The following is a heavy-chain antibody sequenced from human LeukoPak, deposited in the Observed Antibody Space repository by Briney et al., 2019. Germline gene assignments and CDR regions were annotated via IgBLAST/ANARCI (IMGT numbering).Heavy chain of an antibody. Sequence: GASVKVSCKASGYTFTGYYMHWVRQAPGQGLKWMGWINPNSGGTNYAQKFQGRVTMTRDTSISTAYMELSRLRSDDTAVYYCARDRSSSGVAIMPLFDYWGQGTLVTVSS. J-gene: IGHJ4*02. CDR3: ARDRSSSGVAIMPLFDY. CDR2: INPNSGGT. V-gene: IGHV1-2*02. CDR1: GYTFTGYY. D-gene: IGHD3-3*01.